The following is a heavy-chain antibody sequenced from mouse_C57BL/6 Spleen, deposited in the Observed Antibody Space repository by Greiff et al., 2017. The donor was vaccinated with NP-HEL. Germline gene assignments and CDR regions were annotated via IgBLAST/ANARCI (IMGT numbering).Heavy chain of an antibody. V-gene: IGHV10-3*01. J-gene: IGHJ3*01. CDR1: GFTFNTYA. D-gene: IGHD3-2*02. CDR2: IRSKSSNYAT. Sequence: EVHLVESGGGLVQPKGSLKLSCAASGFTFNTYAMHWVRQAPGKGLEWVARIRSKSSNYATYYADSVKDRFTISRDDSQSMLYLQMNNLKTEDTAMYYCVRASGSSGLAWFAYWGQGTLVTVSA. CDR3: VRASGSSGLAWFAY.